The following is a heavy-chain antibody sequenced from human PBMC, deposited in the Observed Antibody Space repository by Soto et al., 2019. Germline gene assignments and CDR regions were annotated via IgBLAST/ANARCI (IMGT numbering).Heavy chain of an antibody. CDR3: SSEIAYAY. D-gene: IGHD2-21*01. CDR2: IKSKTDGGTT. V-gene: IGHV3-15*01. CDR1: VFTFSNAW. J-gene: IGHJ4*02. Sequence: EVPLVESGGVLLKQGGSLRLTCAASVFTFSNAWVSWVSHAPGKGLECVGRIKSKTDGGTTHYAAPVKGTFTISRDDSQRSLDLEMYSLETGDTSVYYCSSEIAYAYWGQGTMVTVSS.